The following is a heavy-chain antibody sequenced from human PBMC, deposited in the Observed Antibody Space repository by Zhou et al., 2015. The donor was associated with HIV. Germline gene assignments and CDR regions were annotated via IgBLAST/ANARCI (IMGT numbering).Heavy chain of an antibody. CDR2: ITPTFGGA. V-gene: IGHV1-69*01. CDR1: RGTFSTFG. CDR3: ARGKLLWFGGSGHYVMDV. Sequence: QVQLVQSGPEVKKPGSSVKVSCKASRGTFSTFGVSWVRQAPGQGLEWMGGITPTFGGADYAQKLHGRVTITADESTRTAYMELSSLRSDDTAVYYCARGKLLWFGGSGHYVMDVWGQGTTVTVSS. J-gene: IGHJ6*01. D-gene: IGHD3-10*01.